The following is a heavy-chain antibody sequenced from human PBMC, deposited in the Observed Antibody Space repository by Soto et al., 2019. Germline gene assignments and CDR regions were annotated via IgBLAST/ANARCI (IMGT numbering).Heavy chain of an antibody. Sequence: ASVKVSCKASGYTFTSYGISWVRQAPGQGLEWMGWISAYNGNTNYAQKLQGRVTMTTDTSTSTAYMELRSLRSDDTAVYYCARDHGGWFRPYYYYGMDVWGQGTTVTVSS. D-gene: IGHD2-15*01. CDR2: ISAYNGNT. CDR1: GYTFTSYG. J-gene: IGHJ6*02. CDR3: ARDHGGWFRPYYYYGMDV. V-gene: IGHV1-18*01.